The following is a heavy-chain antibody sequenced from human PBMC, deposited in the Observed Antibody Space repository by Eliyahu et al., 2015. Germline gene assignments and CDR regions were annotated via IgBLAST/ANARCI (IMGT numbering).Heavy chain of an antibody. CDR1: GDSISSSHW. J-gene: IGHJ4*02. CDR2: IYHSGRT. Sequence: QVQLQESGPGLVKPSETLSLTCGVXGDSISSSHWWNWVRQPPGKGXEGIGEIYHSGRTNYTPSLKSRVTMSVDKSKNQFSLKLTSVTAADTAVYYCTRVALRGEPYDYWGQGTLVTVSS. CDR3: TRVALRGEPYDY. D-gene: IGHD3-16*01. V-gene: IGHV4-4*02.